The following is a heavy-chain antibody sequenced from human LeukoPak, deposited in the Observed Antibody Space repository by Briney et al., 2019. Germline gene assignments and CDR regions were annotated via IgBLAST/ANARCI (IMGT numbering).Heavy chain of an antibody. D-gene: IGHD3-22*01. CDR3: ARDSSYDSSGYYSDDAFDI. J-gene: IGHJ3*02. CDR1: GGTFSSYA. Sequence: SVKVSCKASGGTFSSYAISWVRQAPGQGLEWMGGIIPIFGTANYAQKFQGRVTITADESTSTAYMELSSLRSEDTAVYYCARDSSYDSSGYYSDDAFDIWGQGTMVTVSS. CDR2: IIPIFGTA. V-gene: IGHV1-69*13.